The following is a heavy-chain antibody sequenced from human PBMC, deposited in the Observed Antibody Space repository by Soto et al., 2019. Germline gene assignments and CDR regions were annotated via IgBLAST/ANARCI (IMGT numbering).Heavy chain of an antibody. CDR3: ARRLGSSWFFL. Sequence: GGSMRLSCAASGFTFSSYGMHWVRQAPGKGLEWISFIGSTSSTIKYADSVKGRFTISRDNAKSSLYLQMTSLRVEDTAVYYCARRLGSSWFFLWGQGVLVTVSS. CDR2: IGSTSSTI. CDR1: GFTFSSYG. D-gene: IGHD6-13*01. V-gene: IGHV3-48*01. J-gene: IGHJ5*02.